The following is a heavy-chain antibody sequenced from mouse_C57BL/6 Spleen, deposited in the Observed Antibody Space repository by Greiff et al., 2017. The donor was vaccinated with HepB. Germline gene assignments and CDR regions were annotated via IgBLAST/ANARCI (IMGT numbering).Heavy chain of an antibody. CDR2: IDPNSGGT. J-gene: IGHJ1*03. Sequence: QVQLQQPGAELVKPGASVKLSCKASGYTFTSYWMHWVKQRPGRGLEWIGRIDPNSGGTKYNEKFKSKATLTVDKPSSTAYMQLSSLTSEDSAVYYCSRTAIPYSNYWYFDVWGTGTTVTVSS. CDR1: GYTFTSYW. D-gene: IGHD2-5*01. V-gene: IGHV1-72*01. CDR3: SRTAIPYSNYWYFDV.